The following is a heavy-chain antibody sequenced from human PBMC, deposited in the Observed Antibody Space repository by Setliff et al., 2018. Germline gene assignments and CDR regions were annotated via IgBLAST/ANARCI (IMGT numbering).Heavy chain of an antibody. D-gene: IGHD4-17*01. Sequence: GSLRLSCAASGFTFDDFAMHWVRQPPGKGLEWVSVTSWDGGSTDFADSVKGRFTISRDNSRNSLYLQMHSLRTEDSALYYCARARADYVLDYWGQGTLVTVSS. CDR2: TSWDGGST. CDR3: ARARADYVLDY. V-gene: IGHV3-43*01. J-gene: IGHJ4*01. CDR1: GFTFDDFA.